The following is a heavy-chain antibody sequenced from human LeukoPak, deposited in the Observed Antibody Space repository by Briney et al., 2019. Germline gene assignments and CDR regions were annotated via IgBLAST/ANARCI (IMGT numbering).Heavy chain of an antibody. V-gene: IGHV4-4*02. Sequence: PSETLSLTCAVSGGSISSSNWWSWVRQPPGKGLEWIGEIYHSGSTYYNPSLKNRVSISMDTSKNQFSLWLTSVTAADTAVYYCARRIVVANHWYFDLWGRGTLLTVSS. D-gene: IGHD3-22*01. CDR1: GGSISSSNW. J-gene: IGHJ2*01. CDR3: ARRIVVANHWYFDL. CDR2: IYHSGST.